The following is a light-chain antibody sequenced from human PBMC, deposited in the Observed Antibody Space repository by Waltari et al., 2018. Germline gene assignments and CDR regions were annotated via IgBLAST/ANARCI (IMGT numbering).Light chain of an antibody. Sequence: EIVLTQSPGTLSLSPGDRATLSCRASQTVSTIALSWYQQKPGQAPRVLIYSTYNRATGIPDRFSGSGSGTDFTLTINRLAPEDFAMCYCQQYDGIVVTFGGGTKVEI. CDR3: QQYDGIVVT. V-gene: IGKV3-20*01. CDR1: QTVSTIA. CDR2: STY. J-gene: IGKJ4*01.